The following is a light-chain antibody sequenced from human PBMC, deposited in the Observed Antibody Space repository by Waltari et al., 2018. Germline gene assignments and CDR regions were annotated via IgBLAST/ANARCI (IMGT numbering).Light chain of an antibody. J-gene: IGLJ1*01. CDR3: CSYADTYGFL. V-gene: IGLV2-11*01. Sequence: QSALTQPPSVSGSLGQSVTISCRGTSRAVGFYKFVSCYPQPPDNVPKLLIVDVTNRPSGVPDRCSASNAGNTASLTISGLQADDEGDYYCCSYADTYGFLFGTGTTVTVL. CDR1: SRAVGFYKF. CDR2: DVT.